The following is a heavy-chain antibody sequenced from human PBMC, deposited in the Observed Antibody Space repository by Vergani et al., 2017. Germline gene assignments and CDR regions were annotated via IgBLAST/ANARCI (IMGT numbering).Heavy chain of an antibody. Sequence: VQLVQSGAEVKKPGSSVKVSCKASGGTFSSYAISWVRQAPGQGLEWMGIIYPGDSDTRYSPSFQGQVTISADKSISTAYLQWSSLKASDTAMYYCARRLNCGGDCYFDYWGQGTLVTVSS. D-gene: IGHD2-21*01. CDR1: GGTFSSYA. CDR3: ARRLNCGGDCYFDY. CDR2: IYPGDSDT. J-gene: IGHJ4*02. V-gene: IGHV5-51*01.